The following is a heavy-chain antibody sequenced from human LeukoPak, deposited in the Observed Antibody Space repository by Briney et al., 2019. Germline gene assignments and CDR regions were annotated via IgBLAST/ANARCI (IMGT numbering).Heavy chain of an antibody. CDR1: GFTFSSYA. D-gene: IGHD6-25*01. CDR3: AKTPSAALFDY. Sequence: GSLRLSCAASGFTFSSYAMSWVRQAPGKGLEWVSTISGSGDSTYYADSVKGRFTISRDNSKNTLYLQMNSLRAEDTAVYYCAKTPSAALFDYWGQGTLVTVSS. V-gene: IGHV3-23*01. J-gene: IGHJ4*02. CDR2: ISGSGDST.